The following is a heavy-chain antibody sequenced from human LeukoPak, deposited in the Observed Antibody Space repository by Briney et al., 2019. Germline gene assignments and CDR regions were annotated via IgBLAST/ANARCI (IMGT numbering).Heavy chain of an antibody. CDR1: GFTFSSYA. CDR2: ISGSGGST. J-gene: IGHJ6*02. D-gene: IGHD3-9*01. CDR3: AKALRVEGIFYYYYGMDV. Sequence: PGGSLRLSCAASGFTFSSYAMSWVRQAPGKGLEWVSAISGSGGSTYYADSVKGRFTISRDNPKNTLYLQMNSLRAEDTAVYYCAKALRVEGIFYYYYGMDVWGQGTTVTVSS. V-gene: IGHV3-23*01.